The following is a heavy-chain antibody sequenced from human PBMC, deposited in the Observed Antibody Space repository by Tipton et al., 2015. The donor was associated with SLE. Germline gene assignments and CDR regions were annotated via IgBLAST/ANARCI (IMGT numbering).Heavy chain of an antibody. Sequence: GLVKPSETLSLTCTVSGGSISSSSYYWGWIRQPPGKGLEWIGIIYYSGSTYYNPSLKSRVTISVDTSKNQFSLSLSSVTAAGTAVYYCARSKEGQLVWYWGQGTLVTVAS. CDR1: GGSISSSSYY. CDR3: ARSKEGQLVWY. J-gene: IGHJ4*02. D-gene: IGHD6-6*01. CDR2: IYYSGST. V-gene: IGHV4-39*07.